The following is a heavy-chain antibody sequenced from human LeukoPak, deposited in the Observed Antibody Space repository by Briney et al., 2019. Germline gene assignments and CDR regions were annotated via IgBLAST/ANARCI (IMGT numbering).Heavy chain of an antibody. CDR1: GFTFSTYY. V-gene: IGHV3-21*01. D-gene: IGHD1-26*01. Sequence: AGGSLRLSCAASGFTFSTYYMNWVRQAPGKGLEWVSFITGSSSYIYYTDSVKGRFTISRDNAKNTLYLQMNSLRAEDTGVYYCARDRNSGSSYENLFVYWGQGALVTVSS. CDR2: ITGSSSYI. CDR3: ARDRNSGSSYENLFVY. J-gene: IGHJ4*02.